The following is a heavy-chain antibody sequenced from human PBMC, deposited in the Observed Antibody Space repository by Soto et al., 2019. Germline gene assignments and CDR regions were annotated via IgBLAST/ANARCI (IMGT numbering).Heavy chain of an antibody. Sequence: GGSLRLSCAASGFTFSNAWMSWVRQAPGKGLEWGGRIKSKTDGGTTDYAAPVKGRFTISRDDSKNTLYLQMNSLKTEDTAVYYCTTDLADFSITIFGVVINPDYYYGMDVWGQGTTVTVSS. J-gene: IGHJ6*02. CDR1: GFTFSNAW. V-gene: IGHV3-15*01. CDR3: TTDLADFSITIFGVVINPDYYYGMDV. CDR2: IKSKTDGGTT. D-gene: IGHD3-3*01.